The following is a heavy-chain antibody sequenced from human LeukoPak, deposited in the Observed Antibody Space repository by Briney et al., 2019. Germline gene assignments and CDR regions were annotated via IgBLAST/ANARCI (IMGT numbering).Heavy chain of an antibody. CDR1: GFTFSDYY. D-gene: IGHD1-26*01. V-gene: IGHV3-11*06. CDR2: ISSSSTYT. Sequence: GGSLRLSCAASGFTFSDYYMTWIRQAPGKGLEWISSISSSSTYTLYADSVKGRFSISRDNAKNSLYLQMNSLRAEDTAVYYCARPSSGSFLGGEGDSWGQGTLDTVSS. CDR3: ARPSSGSFLGGEGDS. J-gene: IGHJ4*02.